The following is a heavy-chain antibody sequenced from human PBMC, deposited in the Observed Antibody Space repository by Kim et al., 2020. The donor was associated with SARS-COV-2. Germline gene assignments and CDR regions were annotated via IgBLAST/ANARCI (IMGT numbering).Heavy chain of an antibody. CDR3: ARDLLGAVAGTSDY. Sequence: GGSLRLSCAASGFTFSSYWMSWVRQAPGKGLEWVANVKQDGREKYYVDSVKGRFTISRDNAKNSLYLQMSSLRAEDTAVYYCARDLLGAVAGTSDYWGQGTLVTVSS. CDR1: GFTFSSYW. V-gene: IGHV3-7*01. J-gene: IGHJ4*02. D-gene: IGHD6-19*01. CDR2: VKQDGREK.